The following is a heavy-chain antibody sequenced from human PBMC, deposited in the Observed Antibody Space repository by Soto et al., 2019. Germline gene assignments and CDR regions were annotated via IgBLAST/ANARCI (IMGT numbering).Heavy chain of an antibody. CDR1: GFTFSKSA. D-gene: IGHD3-3*01. V-gene: IGHV3-23*01. J-gene: IGHJ4*02. CDR3: XXSVEFFWSGYGD. Sequence: EVLLLESGGGLVQPGGSLRLSCAASGFTFSKSAMSWVRQAPGKGLEWVSSISDSGAGTYYADSVKGRFTIFRDNTKXXXXXXXXXXXXXXXXXXXXXXSVEFFWSGYGDWGQGILVTVSS. CDR2: ISDSGAGT.